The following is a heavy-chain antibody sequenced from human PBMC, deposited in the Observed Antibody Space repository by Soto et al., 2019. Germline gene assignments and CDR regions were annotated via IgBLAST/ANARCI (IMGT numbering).Heavy chain of an antibody. CDR3: ARDRYFYDSRGYYRTLDS. CDR1: GDSFSNHY. Sequence: PSETLSLTCTIPGDSFSNHYWTWIRQSPGKRLEWIGYIFHSGITDYNPSVKSRVTISIDKSRNLFSLNLTSVTAADTAVYYCARDRYFYDSRGYYRTLDSWGQGTLVTVSS. CDR2: IFHSGIT. D-gene: IGHD3-22*01. J-gene: IGHJ5*01. V-gene: IGHV4-59*11.